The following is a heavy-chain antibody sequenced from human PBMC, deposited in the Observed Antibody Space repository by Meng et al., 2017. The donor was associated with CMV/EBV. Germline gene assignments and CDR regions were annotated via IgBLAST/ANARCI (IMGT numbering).Heavy chain of an antibody. CDR2: IYYSGST. CDR3: ARSNARITIFGVVIKSRRDWFDP. Sequence: AETLSPTCTVSDASIISSSYYWGWIRQPPGKGLEWIGSIYYSGSTYYNPSLKSRVTISVDTSKNQFSLRLSSVTTAATAVYYCARSNARITIFGVVIKSRRDWFDPWGQGTLVTVSS. D-gene: IGHD3-3*01. J-gene: IGHJ5*02. CDR1: DASIISSSYY. V-gene: IGHV4-39*01.